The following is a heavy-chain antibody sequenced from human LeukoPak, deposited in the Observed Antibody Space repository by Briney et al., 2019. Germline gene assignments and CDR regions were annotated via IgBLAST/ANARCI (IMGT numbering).Heavy chain of an antibody. CDR3: AKGGSYTRCFDY. CDR2: ISGSGGST. V-gene: IGHV3-23*01. J-gene: IGHJ4*02. CDR1: GFTFSSYA. D-gene: IGHD1-26*01. Sequence: GGSLRLSCAASGFTFSSYAMSWVRQAPGKGLEWVSAISGSGGSTYYADSVKGRFTISRDNSKNTLYLQMNSLRAGDTAVYYCAKGGSYTRCFDYWGQGTLVTVSS.